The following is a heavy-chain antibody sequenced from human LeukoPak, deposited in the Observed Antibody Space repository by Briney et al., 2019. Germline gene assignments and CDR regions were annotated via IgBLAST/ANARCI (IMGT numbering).Heavy chain of an antibody. D-gene: IGHD3-22*01. Sequence: PSETLSLTCTVSGGSISSTSYYWGWIRQPPGKGLEWFGSIYYSGTTYYNPSLKSRVTISVDTSKNQFSLRLNSVTAADTAVYYCTRYYYDSSGYFLDYWGQGTLVTVSS. CDR3: TRYYYDSSGYFLDY. CDR2: IYYSGTT. CDR1: GGSISSTSYY. V-gene: IGHV4-39*07. J-gene: IGHJ4*02.